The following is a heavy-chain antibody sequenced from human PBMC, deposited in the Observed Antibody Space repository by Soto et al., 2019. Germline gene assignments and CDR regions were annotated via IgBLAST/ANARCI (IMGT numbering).Heavy chain of an antibody. CDR1: GASVSIGSYY. CDR2: IYYSGST. J-gene: IGHJ6*02. D-gene: IGHD6-6*01. CDR3: ARDEYSSSVGGMDV. Sequence: PSETLSLTCTVSGASVSIGSYYGSWIRKPPGKGLEWIGYIYYSGSTNYNPSLKSRVTISVDTSKNQFSLKLSSVTAADTAVYYCARDEYSSSVGGMDVWGQGTTVTVSS. V-gene: IGHV4-61*01.